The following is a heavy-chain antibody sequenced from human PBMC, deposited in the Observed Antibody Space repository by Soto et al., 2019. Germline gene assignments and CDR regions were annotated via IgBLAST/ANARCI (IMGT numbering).Heavy chain of an antibody. D-gene: IGHD1-26*01. CDR1: GGSFSGYY. V-gene: IGHV4-34*01. CDR2: INHSGST. J-gene: IGHJ4*02. Sequence: SETLSLTCAVYGGSFSGYYWSWIRQPPGKGLEWIGEINHSGSTNYNPSLKSQVTISVDTSKNQFSLKLSSVTAADTAVYYCARGKEWELLPFDYWGQGTLVTVSS. CDR3: ARGKEWELLPFDY.